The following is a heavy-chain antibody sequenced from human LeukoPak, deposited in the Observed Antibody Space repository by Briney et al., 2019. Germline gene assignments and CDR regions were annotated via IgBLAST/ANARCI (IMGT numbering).Heavy chain of an antibody. Sequence: SCKASVYTFTGYYMHWVRQAPGKRLEWVAFISSDGTTEHYRDSVKGRFTLSRDNSKNTVSLQMNSLGTEDTAVYYCARGRDSGSFIIDYWGQGTLVTVSS. V-gene: IGHV3-30-3*01. J-gene: IGHJ4*02. CDR2: ISSDGTTE. CDR1: VYTFTGYY. D-gene: IGHD3-10*01. CDR3: ARGRDSGSFIIDY.